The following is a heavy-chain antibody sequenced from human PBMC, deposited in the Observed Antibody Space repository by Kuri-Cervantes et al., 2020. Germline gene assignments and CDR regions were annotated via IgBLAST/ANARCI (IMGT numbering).Heavy chain of an antibody. J-gene: IGHJ3*02. CDR3: ARGGSYSFAFDI. CDR1: GFTFSSYA. V-gene: IGHV3-33*01. D-gene: IGHD1-26*01. CDR2: IWYDGTNK. Sequence: GESLKISCAASGFTFSSYAMHWVRQAPGTGLEWVAVIWYDGTNKYYADSVKGRFTISRDNSKNTLYLQMNSLRAEDTAVYYCARGGSYSFAFDIWGQGTMVTVSS.